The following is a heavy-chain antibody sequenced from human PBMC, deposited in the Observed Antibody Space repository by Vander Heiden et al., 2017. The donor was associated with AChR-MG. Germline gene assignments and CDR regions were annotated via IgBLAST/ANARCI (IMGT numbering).Heavy chain of an antibody. Sequence: EVQLVEPGGGLVKPGESLRLACPASGFTFTTYNMNWVRQAPGKGLEWVSSIIRSNYTYYADSVKGRFTISRDNAQNSLYLQMNSLRVEDTAVYYCARGSHYRLWDYWGPGTLVTVSA. CDR1: GFTFTTYN. CDR3: ARGSHYRLWDY. J-gene: IGHJ4*02. D-gene: IGHD4-4*01. CDR2: IIRSNYT. V-gene: IGHV3-21*01.